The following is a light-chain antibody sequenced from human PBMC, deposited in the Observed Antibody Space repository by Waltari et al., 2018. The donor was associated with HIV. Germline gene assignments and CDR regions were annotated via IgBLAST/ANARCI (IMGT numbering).Light chain of an antibody. CDR1: RSDVGGYNY. V-gene: IGLV2-14*04. Sequence: RSDVGGYNYVSWYQQHPGKAPKVMIYDVSKRPSGVSNRFSGSKSGNTASLTISGLQAEDEADYYCASYVSSTSYVFGTGTKVTVV. CDR3: ASYVSSTSYV. CDR2: DVS. J-gene: IGLJ1*01.